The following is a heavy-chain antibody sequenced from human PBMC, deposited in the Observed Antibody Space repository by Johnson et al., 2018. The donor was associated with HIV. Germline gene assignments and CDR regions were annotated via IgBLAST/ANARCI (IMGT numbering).Heavy chain of an antibody. Sequence: VQLVESGGGVVQPGRSLRLSCAASGFTFSSYAMHWVRQAPGKGLAWVAFIRYDGSNKDYADSVKGRFPISRDNSKNTLSLQMNSLRVEDTAVYYCARVSVPDAFDIWGQGTMVTVSS. CDR1: GFTFSSYA. CDR3: ARVSVPDAFDI. J-gene: IGHJ3*02. V-gene: IGHV3-33*08. CDR2: IRYDGSNK. D-gene: IGHD6-19*01.